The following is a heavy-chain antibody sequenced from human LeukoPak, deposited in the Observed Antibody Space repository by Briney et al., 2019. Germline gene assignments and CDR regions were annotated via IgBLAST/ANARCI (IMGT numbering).Heavy chain of an antibody. CDR3: AKVGGRGGGVDYFDY. CDR1: GFTFSSYA. D-gene: IGHD1-26*01. V-gene: IGHV3-23*01. CDR2: ISGSGGST. J-gene: IGHJ4*02. Sequence: GGSLRLSCAASGFTFSSYAMSWVRQAPGKGLEWVSAISGSGGSTYYADSVKGRFTISRDNSKNTLYLQMNSLRAEDTGVYYCAKVGGRGGGVDYFDYWGQGTLVTVSS.